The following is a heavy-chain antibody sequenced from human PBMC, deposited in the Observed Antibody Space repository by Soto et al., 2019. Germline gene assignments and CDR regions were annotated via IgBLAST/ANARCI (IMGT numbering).Heavy chain of an antibody. Sequence: SETLSLTCTVSGGSVSSGSYYWSWIRQPPGKGLEWIGYIYYSGSTNYNPSLKSRVTISVDTSKNQFSLKLSSVTAADTAVYYCARTISRDYYYYYGMDVWGQGTTVTVSS. CDR1: GGSVSSGSYY. D-gene: IGHD3-3*01. V-gene: IGHV4-61*01. J-gene: IGHJ6*02. CDR2: IYYSGST. CDR3: ARTISRDYYYYYGMDV.